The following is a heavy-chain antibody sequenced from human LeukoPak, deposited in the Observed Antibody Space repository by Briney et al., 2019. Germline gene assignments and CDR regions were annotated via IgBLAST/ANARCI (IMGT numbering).Heavy chain of an antibody. CDR1: GGSISSYY. V-gene: IGHV4-4*07. CDR3: ARVRNGRVSYYYYYYMDV. CDR2: IYTSGST. J-gene: IGHJ6*03. Sequence: SETLSLTXTVSGGSISSYYWSWIRQPAGKGLEWIGRIYTSGSTNYNPSLKSRVTMSVDTSKNQFSLKLSSVTAADTAVYYCARVRNGRVSYYYYYYMDVWGKRTTVTVSS. D-gene: IGHD6-6*01.